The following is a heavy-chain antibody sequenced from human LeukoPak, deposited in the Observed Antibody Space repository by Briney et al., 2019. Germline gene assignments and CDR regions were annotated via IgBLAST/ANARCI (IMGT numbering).Heavy chain of an antibody. J-gene: IGHJ4*02. CDR3: AREGSGRPMDY. CDR1: GFTFSDYS. Sequence: GGSLRLSCAVSGFTFSDYSMNWVRQAPGKGLEWVSYIDSSGGTIYYADSVKGRFTISRDNAKKSLYLQMNSLRAEDTAVYCCAREGSGRPMDYWGQGTLVTVSS. V-gene: IGHV3-48*04. D-gene: IGHD3-10*01. CDR2: IDSSGGTI.